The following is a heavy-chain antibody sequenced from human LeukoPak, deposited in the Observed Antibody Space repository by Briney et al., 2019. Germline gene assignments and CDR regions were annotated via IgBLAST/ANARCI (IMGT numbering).Heavy chain of an antibody. Sequence: ASVKVSCKASGGTFSSYAISWVRQAPGQGLEWMGGITPIFGTANYAQKFQGRVTITADESTSTAYMELSSLRSEDTAVYYCARSMVRGVILNYWGQGTLVTVSS. D-gene: IGHD3-10*01. CDR2: ITPIFGTA. CDR1: GGTFSSYA. V-gene: IGHV1-69*13. CDR3: ARSMVRGVILNY. J-gene: IGHJ4*02.